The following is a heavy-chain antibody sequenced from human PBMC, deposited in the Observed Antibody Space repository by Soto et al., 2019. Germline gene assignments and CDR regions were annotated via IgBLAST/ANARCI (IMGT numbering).Heavy chain of an antibody. V-gene: IGHV3-33*01. CDR2: IWYDGSDK. CDR3: ARDHRSTSFDY. J-gene: IGHJ4*02. D-gene: IGHD2-2*01. CDR1: GFTFSNYG. Sequence: QVQLVESGGGVVQPGRSLRLSCAASGFTFSNYGMHWVRQAPGKGVEWVAVIWYDGSDKYYEDSVKGRFTISRDNSKNTLDLQMNSLRVEDTAVYYCARDHRSTSFDYWGQGTLVTVSS.